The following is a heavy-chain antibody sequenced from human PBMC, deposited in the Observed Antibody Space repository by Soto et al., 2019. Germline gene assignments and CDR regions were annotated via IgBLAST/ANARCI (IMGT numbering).Heavy chain of an antibody. V-gene: IGHV7-4-1*01. CDR3: ARSRRNWFDP. CDR2: INTNTGNP. Sequence: SVNVSCRASGYTFTRYAMNLVRQAPGQGLEWMGWINTNTGNPTYAKGFTGRFVFSLDTSVSTAYLQICSLKAEDTDVYYCARSRRNWFDPWGQGTLVTVSS. CDR1: GYTFTRYA. J-gene: IGHJ5*02.